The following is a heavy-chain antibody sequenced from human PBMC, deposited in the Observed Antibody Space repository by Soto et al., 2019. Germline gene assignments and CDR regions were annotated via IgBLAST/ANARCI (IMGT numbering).Heavy chain of an antibody. J-gene: IGHJ4*02. CDR2: IYSGGST. V-gene: IGHV3-66*01. D-gene: IGHD3-3*01. CDR1: GFTVSSNY. Sequence: GGSLRLSCAASGFTVSSNYMSWVRQAPGKGLEWVSVIYSGGSTYYADSVKGRFTISRDNSKNTLYLQMNSLRAEDTAVYYCASSSIFGVAPSDDWGQGTRVTVAS. CDR3: ASSSIFGVAPSDD.